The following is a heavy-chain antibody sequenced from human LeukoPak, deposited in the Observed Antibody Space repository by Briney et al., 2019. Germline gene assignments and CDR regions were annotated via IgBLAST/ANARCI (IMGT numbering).Heavy chain of an antibody. Sequence: GGSLRLSCAASGFTVSSNYMSWVRQAPGKGLEWVSVIYSGGSTYYADSVKGRFTISRDNSKNTLYLQMNSLRAEDTAVYYCAKEGYDFWSGYPFDYWGQGTLVTVSS. V-gene: IGHV3-53*01. J-gene: IGHJ4*02. CDR3: AKEGYDFWSGYPFDY. CDR1: GFTVSSNY. CDR2: IYSGGST. D-gene: IGHD3-3*01.